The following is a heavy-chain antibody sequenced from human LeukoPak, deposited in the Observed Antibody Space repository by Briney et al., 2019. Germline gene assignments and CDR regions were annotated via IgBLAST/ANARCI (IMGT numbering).Heavy chain of an antibody. Sequence: PSETLFLTCTVSGGSISSSYWSWIRQPPRKGLEWIGYIYYSGSTNYNPSLKSRVTISVDTSKNQFSLKLSSVTAADTAVYYCARAKGTTVVTADYWGQGTLVTVSS. D-gene: IGHD4-23*01. CDR1: GGSISSSY. CDR2: IYYSGST. V-gene: IGHV4-59*01. CDR3: ARAKGTTVVTADY. J-gene: IGHJ4*02.